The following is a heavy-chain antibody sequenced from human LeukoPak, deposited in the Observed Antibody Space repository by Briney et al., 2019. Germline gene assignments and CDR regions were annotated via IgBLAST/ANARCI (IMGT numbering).Heavy chain of an antibody. Sequence: SETLSLTCTVSGGSISSYYWSWIRQPPGKGLEWIGYIYYSGSTNYNPSLKGRVTISVDTSKNQFSLKLSSVTAADAAVYYCARERRNYYDSSGYYYDYWGQGTLVTVSS. CDR1: GGSISSYY. CDR3: ARERRNYYDSSGYYYDY. CDR2: IYYSGST. D-gene: IGHD3-22*01. V-gene: IGHV4-59*01. J-gene: IGHJ4*02.